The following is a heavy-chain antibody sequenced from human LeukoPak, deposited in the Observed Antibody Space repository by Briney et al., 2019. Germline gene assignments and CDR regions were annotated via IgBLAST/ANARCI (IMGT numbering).Heavy chain of an antibody. CDR1: GYTFTSHY. V-gene: IGHV1-46*03. CDR3: GSDRGAGGNY. Sequence: ASVKVSCKASGYTFTSHYMHWVRQAPGQRLEWMGIINPSDGSTTYAQKFQGRVTMTRDTSTSTVYMELSSLRSEDTAMYYCGSDRGAGGNYWGQGALVTVSS. D-gene: IGHD6-13*01. J-gene: IGHJ4*01. CDR2: INPSDGST.